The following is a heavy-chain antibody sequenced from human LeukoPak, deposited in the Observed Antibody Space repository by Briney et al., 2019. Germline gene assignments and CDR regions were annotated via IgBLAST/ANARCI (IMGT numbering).Heavy chain of an antibody. Sequence: SVKVSCKASGGTFSSYTISWVRQAPGQGLEWMGRIIPILGIANYAQKFQGRVTITADESTSTAYMELSSLRSEDTAVYYCAREKYYYDSSGYYYYWFDPWGQGTLVTVSS. CDR3: AREKYYYDSSGYYYYWFDP. CDR1: GGTFSSYT. D-gene: IGHD3-22*01. J-gene: IGHJ5*02. CDR2: IIPILGIA. V-gene: IGHV1-69*04.